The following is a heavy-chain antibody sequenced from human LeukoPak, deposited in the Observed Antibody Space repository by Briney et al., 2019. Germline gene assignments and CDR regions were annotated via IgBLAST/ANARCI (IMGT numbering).Heavy chain of an antibody. CDR3: AGRPTGYSSGYIH. Sequence: GGSLRLSCVASGITFSNYAVSWVRQAPEKGLDWVSVISGSAHKIRHADSVKGRFTISRDNSENIVYLQMNNLRVADTAVYYCAGRPTGYSSGYIHWGQGTLVTVSS. J-gene: IGHJ4*02. CDR1: GITFSNYA. V-gene: IGHV3-23*01. D-gene: IGHD5-18*01. CDR2: ISGSAHKI.